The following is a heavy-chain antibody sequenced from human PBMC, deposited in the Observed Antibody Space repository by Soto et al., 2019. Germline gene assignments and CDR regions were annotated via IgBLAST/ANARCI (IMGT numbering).Heavy chain of an antibody. D-gene: IGHD3-16*02. J-gene: IGHJ4*02. V-gene: IGHV3-33*01. CDR2: IWYDGSNK. CDR3: ARGYDYIWGSYRSGPPS. Sequence: GGSLRLSCAASGFTFSSYGMHWVRQAPGKGLEWVAVIWYDGSNKYYADSVKGRFTISRDNSKNTLYLQMNSLRAEDTAVYYCARGYDYIWGSYRSGPPSWGQGTLVTVSS. CDR1: GFTFSSYG.